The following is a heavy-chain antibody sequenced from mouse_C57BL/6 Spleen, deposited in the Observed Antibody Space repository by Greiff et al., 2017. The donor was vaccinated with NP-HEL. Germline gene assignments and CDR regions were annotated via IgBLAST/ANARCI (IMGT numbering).Heavy chain of an antibody. J-gene: IGHJ2*01. V-gene: IGHV1-81*01. Sequence: VQLQESGAELARPGASVKLSCKASGYTFTSYGISWVKQRTGQGLEWIGEIYPRSGNTYYNEKFKGKATLTADKSSSTAYMELRSLTSEDSAVYFCASLYGSSYYFDYWGQGTTLTVSS. D-gene: IGHD1-1*01. CDR3: ASLYGSSYYFDY. CDR1: GYTFTSYG. CDR2: IYPRSGNT.